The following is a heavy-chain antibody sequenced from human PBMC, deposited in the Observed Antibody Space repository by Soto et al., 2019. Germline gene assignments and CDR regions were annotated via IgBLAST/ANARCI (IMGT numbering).Heavy chain of an antibody. V-gene: IGHV4-31*03. J-gene: IGHJ3*02. Sequence: PSETLSLTCTVSGGSISSGGYYWSWIRQHPGKGLEWIGYIYYSGSTYYNPSLKSRVTISVDTSKNQFSLKLSSVTAADTAVYYCARGRLGGSSGWYLLAFDIWGQGTMVTVSS. CDR1: GGSISSGGYY. CDR2: IYYSGST. D-gene: IGHD6-19*01. CDR3: ARGRLGGSSGWYLLAFDI.